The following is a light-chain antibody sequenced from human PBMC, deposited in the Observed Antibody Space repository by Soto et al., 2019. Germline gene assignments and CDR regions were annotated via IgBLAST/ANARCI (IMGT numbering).Light chain of an antibody. Sequence: QSALAQPASVSGSPGQSITISCSGSSIDVGDNNYVSWYQHHPGKAPKLIIYEVSNRPSGVSNRFSGSSSDNTASLTISGLLPDDEADYYCSSYTTSSTWVFGTGTKVTVL. CDR1: SIDVGDNNY. CDR2: EVS. V-gene: IGLV2-14*01. CDR3: SSYTTSSTWV. J-gene: IGLJ1*01.